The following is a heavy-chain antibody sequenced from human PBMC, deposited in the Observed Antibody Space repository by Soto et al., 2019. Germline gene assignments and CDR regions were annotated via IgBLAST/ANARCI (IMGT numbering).Heavy chain of an antibody. CDR2: IYYSGST. CDR1: GGSISSGGYY. CDR3: ARTNYDFWSGYYTPYYYYYGMDV. J-gene: IGHJ6*02. V-gene: IGHV4-31*03. Sequence: PSETLSLTCTVSGGSISSGGYYWSWIRQHPGKGLEWIGYIYYSGSTYYNPSLKSRVTISVDTSKNQFSLKLSSVTAADTAVYYCARTNYDFWSGYYTPYYYYYGMDVWGQGTTVTVSS. D-gene: IGHD3-3*01.